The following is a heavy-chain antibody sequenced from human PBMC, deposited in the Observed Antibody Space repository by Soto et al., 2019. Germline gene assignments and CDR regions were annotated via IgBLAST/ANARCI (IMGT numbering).Heavy chain of an antibody. Sequence: QVQLVQSGADVKKPGSSVKVSCKTSGGPFGSSAISWVRQAPAQGLEWMGEIIPVFDKANYAQNFQGRLTINADEPTGTVFMQLSSLRSEDTAVYFCARLRRDWGDAFDLWGLGTFVTVSS. CDR3: ARLRRDWGDAFDL. J-gene: IGHJ3*01. CDR1: GGPFGSSA. D-gene: IGHD3-16*01. V-gene: IGHV1-69*01. CDR2: IIPVFDKA.